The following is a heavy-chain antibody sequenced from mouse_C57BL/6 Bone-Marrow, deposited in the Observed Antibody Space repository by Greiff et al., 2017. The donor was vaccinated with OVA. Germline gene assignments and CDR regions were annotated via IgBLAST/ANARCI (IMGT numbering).Heavy chain of an antibody. CDR1: GYTFTSYG. CDR2: IYPRSGNT. CDR3: ANPFIPYYAMDY. Sequence: QVQLQQSGAELARPGASVKLSCKASGYTFTSYGISWVKQRTGQGLEWIGEIYPRSGNTYYNEKFKGKATLTADKSSSTAYMELRSLTSEDSAVYFCANPFIPYYAMDYWGQGTSVTASS. J-gene: IGHJ4*01. D-gene: IGHD1-1*01. V-gene: IGHV1-81*01.